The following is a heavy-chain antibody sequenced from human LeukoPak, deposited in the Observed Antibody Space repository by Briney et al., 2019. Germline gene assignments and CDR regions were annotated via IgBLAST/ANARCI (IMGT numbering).Heavy chain of an antibody. Sequence: ASVKVSCKASGGTFSSYAISWVRQAPGQGLEWMGIINPSGGSTSYAQKFQGRVTMTRDTSTSTVYMELSSLRSEDTAVYYCARDREGAPLRWGQGTLVTVSS. V-gene: IGHV1-46*01. J-gene: IGHJ4*02. CDR2: INPSGGST. CDR1: GGTFSSYA. D-gene: IGHD1-26*01. CDR3: ARDREGAPLR.